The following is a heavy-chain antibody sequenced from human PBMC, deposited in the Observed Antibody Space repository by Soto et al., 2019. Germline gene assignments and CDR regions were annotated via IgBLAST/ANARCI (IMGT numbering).Heavy chain of an antibody. D-gene: IGHD6-6*01. V-gene: IGHV3-9*01. CDR3: AKGPYSTSSGGWFDP. CDR1: GFTFDDYA. CDR2: INWNGARI. J-gene: IGHJ5*02. Sequence: EMQLVESGGGLVQPGRSLRLSCAASGFTFDDYAMFWVRQAPGKGLEWVSSINWNGARIAYADSVKGRFTISRDNAKNSLFLQMTGLRDDDTAFYYCAKGPYSTSSGGWFDPWGQGTLVTVSS.